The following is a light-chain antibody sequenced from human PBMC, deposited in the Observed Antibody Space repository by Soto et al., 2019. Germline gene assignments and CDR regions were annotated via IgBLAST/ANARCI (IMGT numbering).Light chain of an antibody. V-gene: IGKV1-39*01. CDR1: QSISSY. Sequence: DIQMTQSPSSLSASVGDRVTITCRASQSISSYLNWYQQKPGKAPKLLIYAASTLQSGVPSRFSGSGSGTYFTLTISSLQPEDFATYYCQQVNGYPRDITFGGGTRVEIK. CDR2: AAS. J-gene: IGKJ4*01. CDR3: QQVNGYPRDIT.